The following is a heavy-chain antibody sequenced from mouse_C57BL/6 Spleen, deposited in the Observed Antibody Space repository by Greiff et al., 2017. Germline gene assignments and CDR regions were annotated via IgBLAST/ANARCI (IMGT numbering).Heavy chain of an antibody. D-gene: IGHD2-2*01. J-gene: IGHJ4*01. CDR3: AREAYGYGPMDY. CDR2: IYPGDGDT. Sequence: VQLQQSGAELVKPGASVKISCKASGYAFSSYWMNWVKQRPGKGLEWIGQIYPGDGDTNYNGKFKGKATLAADKSSSTAYMQLSSLTSEDSAVYFCAREAYGYGPMDYWGQGTSVTVSS. V-gene: IGHV1-80*01. CDR1: GYAFSSYW.